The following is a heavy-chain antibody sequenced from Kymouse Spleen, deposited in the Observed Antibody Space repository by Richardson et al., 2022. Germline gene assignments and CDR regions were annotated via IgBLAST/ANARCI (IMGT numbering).Heavy chain of an antibody. D-gene: IGHD2-21*02,IGHD2-8*01. CDR1: GGSFSGYY. CDR3: AAYTICTNWFDP. Sequence: QVQLQQWGAGLLKPSETLSLTCAVYGGSFSGYYWSWIRQPPGKGLEWIGEINHSGSTNYNPSLKSRVTISVDTSKNQFSLKLSSVTAADTAVYYCAAYTICTNWFDPWGQGTLVTVSS. V-gene: IGHV4-34*01. J-gene: IGHJ5*02. CDR2: INHSGST.